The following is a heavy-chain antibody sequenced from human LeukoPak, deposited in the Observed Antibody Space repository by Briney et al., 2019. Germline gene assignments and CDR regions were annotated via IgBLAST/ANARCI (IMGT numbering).Heavy chain of an antibody. D-gene: IGHD5-24*01. CDR1: GGSFSGYY. CDR3: ARGRDGFNSLPFDY. J-gene: IGHJ4*02. CDR2: INHSGST. Sequence: SETLSLTCAVYGGSFSGYYWSWIRQPPGKGLEWIGEINHSGSTNYNPSLKSRDTISVDTSKNQFSLKLSSVTAADTAVYYCARGRDGFNSLPFDYWGQGTLVTVSS. V-gene: IGHV4-34*01.